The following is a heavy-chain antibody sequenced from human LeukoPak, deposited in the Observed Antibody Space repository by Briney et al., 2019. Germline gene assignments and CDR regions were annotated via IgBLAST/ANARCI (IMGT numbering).Heavy chain of an antibody. CDR3: ARGRWVATNQAYYFDD. J-gene: IGHJ4*02. Sequence: GASVKVSCKASGYTFTSYDINWVRQATGQGLEWMGWMNPNSGNTGYAQKFQGRVTITRNTSISTAYMELSSLRSEDMAVYYCARGRWVATNQAYYFDDWGQGTLVAVSS. CDR1: GYTFTSYD. D-gene: IGHD5-12*01. CDR2: MNPNSGNT. V-gene: IGHV1-8*03.